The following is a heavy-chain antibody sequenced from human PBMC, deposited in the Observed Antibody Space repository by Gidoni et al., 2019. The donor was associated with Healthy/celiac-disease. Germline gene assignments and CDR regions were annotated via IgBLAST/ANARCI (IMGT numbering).Heavy chain of an antibody. D-gene: IGHD3-3*01. J-gene: IGHJ4*02. CDR3: VKDLYTRITIVGN. CDR1: GFPFSSYA. Sequence: EVQLVESGGGLVQPGGSLRLSCSASGFPFSSYAMHWVRQAPGKGLEYVSAISSNGGSTYYADSVKGRFTISRDNSKNTLYLQMSSLRAEDTAVYYCVKDLYTRITIVGNWGQGTLVTVSS. CDR2: ISSNGGST. V-gene: IGHV3-64D*09.